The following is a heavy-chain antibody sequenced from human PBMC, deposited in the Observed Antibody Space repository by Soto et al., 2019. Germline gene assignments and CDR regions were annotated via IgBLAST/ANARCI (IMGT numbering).Heavy chain of an antibody. CDR2: IIPIFGTA. J-gene: IGHJ6*02. CDR1: GGTFSSYA. V-gene: IGHV1-69*05. Sequence: SVKVSCKASGGTFSSYAISWVRQAPGQGLEWMGGIIPIFGTANYAQKFQGRVTMTRDTSTSTVYMELSSLRSEDTAVYYCAREDPDYYYGMDVWGQGTTVTVSS. CDR3: AREDPDYYYGMDV.